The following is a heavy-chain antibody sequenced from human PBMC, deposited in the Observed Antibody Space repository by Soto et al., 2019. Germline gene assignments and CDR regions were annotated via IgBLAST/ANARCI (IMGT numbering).Heavy chain of an antibody. CDR3: ARASSITMIVVVPAHYYGMDV. Sequence: GGSLRLSCAASGFTFSSYAMHWVRQAPGKGLEWVAVISYDGSNKYYADSVKGRFTISRDNSKNTLYLQMNSLRAEDTAVYYCARASSITMIVVVPAHYYGMDVWGQGTTVTVSS. CDR2: ISYDGSNK. J-gene: IGHJ6*02. V-gene: IGHV3-30-3*01. D-gene: IGHD3-22*01. CDR1: GFTFSSYA.